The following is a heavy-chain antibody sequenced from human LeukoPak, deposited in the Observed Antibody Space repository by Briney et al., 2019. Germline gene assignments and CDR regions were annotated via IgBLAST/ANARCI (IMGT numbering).Heavy chain of an antibody. Sequence: GGSLRLSCAASGFTFSSYGMHWVRQAPGKGLEWVAVISYDGSNKYYADSVKGRFTISRDNSKNTLYLQMNSLRAEDTAVYYCAKSLIAVAALDYWGQGTLVTVSS. CDR2: ISYDGSNK. D-gene: IGHD6-19*01. CDR1: GFTFSSYG. CDR3: AKSLIAVAALDY. V-gene: IGHV3-30*18. J-gene: IGHJ4*02.